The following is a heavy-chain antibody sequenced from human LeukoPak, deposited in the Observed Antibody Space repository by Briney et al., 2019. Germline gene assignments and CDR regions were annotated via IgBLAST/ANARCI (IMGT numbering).Heavy chain of an antibody. D-gene: IGHD2-2*01. J-gene: IGHJ4*02. V-gene: IGHV3-23*01. CDR2: IIGGAGGA. CDR1: GFSFSSHG. CDR3: AHGSMYQLDY. Sequence: GGSLRLSCAASGFSFSSHGMSWVRQAPGKGLEWVSGIIGGAGGAYYADSVKGRFTISRDNAKNTLYLQMNSLRAEDTAVYYCAHGSMYQLDYWGQGTLVTVSS.